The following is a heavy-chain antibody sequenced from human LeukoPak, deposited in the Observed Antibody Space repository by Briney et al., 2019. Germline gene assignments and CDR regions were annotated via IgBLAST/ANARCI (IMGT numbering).Heavy chain of an antibody. CDR1: GGSISSGGYY. CDR3: ARGNYGDFIIFDY. J-gene: IGHJ4*02. V-gene: IGHV4-31*03. CDR2: IYYSGST. D-gene: IGHD4-17*01. Sequence: SETLSLTCTVSGGSISSGGYYWSWIRQHPGKGLEWIGYIYYSGSTYYDPSLKSRVTISVDTSKNQFSLKLSSVTAADTAVYYCARGNYGDFIIFDYWGQGTLVTVSS.